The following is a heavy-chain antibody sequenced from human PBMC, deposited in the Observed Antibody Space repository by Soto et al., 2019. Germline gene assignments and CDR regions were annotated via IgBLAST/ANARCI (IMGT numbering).Heavy chain of an antibody. CDR3: ARVPCTTTTCSPLNWFAP. CDR1: GYTFSDYY. D-gene: IGHD2-2*01. CDR2: INPNSGGT. Sequence: QVQLVQSGAEVKEPGASVKVSCKASGYTFSDYYIHWVRQAPGQGLEWMGWINPNSGGTSYAQKFQGRVTMTRDTSISTAYMELSRLRSDDSAIYYCARVPCTTTTCSPLNWFAPWGQGTLVTVSA. J-gene: IGHJ5*02. V-gene: IGHV1-2*02.